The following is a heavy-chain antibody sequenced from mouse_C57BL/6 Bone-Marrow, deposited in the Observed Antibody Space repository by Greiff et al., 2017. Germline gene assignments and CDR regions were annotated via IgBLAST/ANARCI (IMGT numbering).Heavy chain of an antibody. Sequence: VQVVESGAELARPGASVKLSCKASGYTFTSYGISWVKQRTGQGLEWIGEIYPRSGNTYYNEKFKGKATLTADKSSSTAYTELRSLTSEDSAVYFCARFAYWGQGTLVTVSA. CDR1: GYTFTSYG. V-gene: IGHV1-81*01. CDR3: ARFAY. CDR2: IYPRSGNT. J-gene: IGHJ3*01.